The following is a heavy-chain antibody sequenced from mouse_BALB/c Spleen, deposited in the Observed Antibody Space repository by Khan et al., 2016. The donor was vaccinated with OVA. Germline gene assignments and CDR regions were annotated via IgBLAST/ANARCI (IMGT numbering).Heavy chain of an antibody. CDR2: IWGDGIT. CDR1: GFSLTGYG. J-gene: IGHJ4*01. Sequence: QMQLEESGPGLVAPSQSLSITCTVSGFSLTGYGVHWVRQPPGKGLEWLGKIWGDGITDYNSPIKSRLTTSKDNSHTQVSLKMISLQTDDTARYYCARGPDYCNYYAMDYWGQGTSVTVSS. CDR3: ARGPDYCNYYAMDY. V-gene: IGHV2-6-7*01. D-gene: IGHD2-1*01.